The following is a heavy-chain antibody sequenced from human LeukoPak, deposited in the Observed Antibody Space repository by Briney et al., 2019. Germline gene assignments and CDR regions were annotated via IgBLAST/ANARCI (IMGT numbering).Heavy chain of an antibody. D-gene: IGHD4-23*01. V-gene: IGHV4-61*02. CDR1: GVSISSGSYY. CDR3: ARGNDYGGNFPFDY. J-gene: IGHJ4*02. CDR2: IYTSGST. Sequence: SETLSLTCTVSGVSISSGSYYWSWIRQPAGKGLEWIGRIYTSGSTNYNPSLKSRVTISVDTSKNQFSLKLSSVTAADTAVYYCARGNDYGGNFPFDYWGQGTLVTVSS.